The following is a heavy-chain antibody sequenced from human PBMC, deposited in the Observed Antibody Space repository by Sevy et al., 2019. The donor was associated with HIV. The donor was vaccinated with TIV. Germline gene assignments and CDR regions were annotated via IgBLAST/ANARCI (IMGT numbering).Heavy chain of an antibody. J-gene: IGHJ4*02. CDR2: FDPEDGET. V-gene: IGHV1-24*01. CDR3: AITKDYHDNSRSPFAY. D-gene: IGHD3-22*01. CDR1: GYTLTKLA. Sequence: ASVKVSCKVSGYTLTKLAMHWVRQAPGKGLEWMGTFDPEDGETIYAQKFQGRVTMTEDTSIDTAYMELSSLRSEDTAVFYCAITKDYHDNSRSPFAYWGQGTLVTVSS.